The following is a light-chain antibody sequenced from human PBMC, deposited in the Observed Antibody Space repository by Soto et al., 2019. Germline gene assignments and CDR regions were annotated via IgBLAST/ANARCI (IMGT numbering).Light chain of an antibody. J-gene: IGKJ1*01. CDR2: DAS. CDR1: QSISNW. V-gene: IGKV1-5*01. Sequence: DMQMTQSPATLSASVVSRVTITCRASQSISNWLAWYQQQPGKAPKLLIYDASTLKSGVPSRFSGSGSRTEFTLTIISLQPDDFATYYCQQYNSFPWTFGQGTKVDIK. CDR3: QQYNSFPWT.